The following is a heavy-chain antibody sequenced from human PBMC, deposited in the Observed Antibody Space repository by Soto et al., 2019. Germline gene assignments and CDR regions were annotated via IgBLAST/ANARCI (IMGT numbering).Heavy chain of an antibody. D-gene: IGHD3-10*01. CDR2: VNTYKGNT. CDR3: ARERGHYMDFDY. CDR1: GYSFTDYG. J-gene: IGHJ4*02. Sequence: QVQLVQSGAEVKKPGASVKVSCKASGYSFTDYGFTWVRQAPGQGLEWMGWVNTYKGNTNYAQKFQGRVTMTTDTTTSTAYRELRGLRSEDTALYYCARERGHYMDFDYWGQGTLVTVSS. V-gene: IGHV1-18*01.